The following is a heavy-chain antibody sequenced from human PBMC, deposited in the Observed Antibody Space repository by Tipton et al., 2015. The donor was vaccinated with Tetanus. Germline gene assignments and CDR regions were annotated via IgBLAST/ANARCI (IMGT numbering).Heavy chain of an antibody. CDR2: ISGSGGST. CDR1: GGSISSYY. CDR3: AKESPYSSSWRRWTKPEGGDYFDY. D-gene: IGHD6-13*01. V-gene: IGHV3-23*01. J-gene: IGHJ4*02. Sequence: LSLTCTVSGGSISSYYWSWVRQAPGKGLEWVSAISGSGGSTYYADSVKGRFTISRDNSKNTLYLQMNSLRAEDTAVYYCAKESPYSSSWRRWTKPEGGDYFDYWGQGTLVTVSS.